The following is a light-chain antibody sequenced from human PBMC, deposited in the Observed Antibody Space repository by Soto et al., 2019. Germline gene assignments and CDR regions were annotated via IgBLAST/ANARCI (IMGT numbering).Light chain of an antibody. CDR3: QQSYITPFT. V-gene: IGKV1-39*01. J-gene: IGKJ3*01. CDR1: QSISSS. CDR2: AAS. Sequence: DIQMTQSPSSLSASVGDRVTIACRASQSISSSVNWYQQKAGKAPKLLIYAASSSQSEVPSRFSGSGSGTDFTFTISSLQPEDIATYYCQQSYITPFTFGPGTKVEIK.